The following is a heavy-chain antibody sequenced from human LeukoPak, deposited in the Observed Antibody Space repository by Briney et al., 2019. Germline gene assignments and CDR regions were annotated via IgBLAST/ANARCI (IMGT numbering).Heavy chain of an antibody. J-gene: IGHJ6*03. V-gene: IGHV4-38-2*02. CDR1: GYSISSSYY. CDR3: ARDKDYYYMDV. CDR2: IYHSGST. Sequence: SETLSLTCAVSGYSISSSYYWGWIRQPPGKGLEWIGSIYHSGSTYYNPSLKSRVTISVDTSKNQFSLKLSSVTAADTAVYYCARDKDYYYMDVWGKGTTVTVSS.